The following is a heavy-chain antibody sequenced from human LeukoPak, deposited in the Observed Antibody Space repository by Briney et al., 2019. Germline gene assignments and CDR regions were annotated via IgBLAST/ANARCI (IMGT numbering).Heavy chain of an antibody. CDR3: ARVPYYDFWSGSEARFDY. D-gene: IGHD3-3*01. J-gene: IGHJ4*02. CDR2: INHSGST. CDR1: GGSFSGYY. Sequence: PSETLSLTCAVYGGSFSGYYWSWIRQPPGKGLEWIGEINHSGSTNYNPSLKSRVTISVDTSKNQFSLKLSSVTAADTAVYYCARVPYYDFWSGSEARFDYWGQGTLVTVSS. V-gene: IGHV4-34*01.